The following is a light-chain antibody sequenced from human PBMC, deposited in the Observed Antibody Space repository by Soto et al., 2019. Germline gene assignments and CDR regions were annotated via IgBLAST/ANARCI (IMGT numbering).Light chain of an antibody. V-gene: IGLV1-44*01. CDR2: GND. CDR3: ATWDDSLNGPYV. Sequence: QSVLTQPPSASGTPGQSVTISCSGGSSNIGSGTVNWYQHLPGAAPKLLIYGNDERASGVPDRISGSKSGTSASLAISGLQSEDEADYYCATWDDSLNGPYVFGTGTKLTVL. CDR1: SSNIGSGT. J-gene: IGLJ1*01.